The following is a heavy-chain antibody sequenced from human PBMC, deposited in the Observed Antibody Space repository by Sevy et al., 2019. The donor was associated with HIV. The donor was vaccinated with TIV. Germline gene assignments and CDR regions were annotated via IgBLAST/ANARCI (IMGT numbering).Heavy chain of an antibody. CDR1: GDSVSSNSAA. J-gene: IGHJ5*02. Sequence: SQTLSLTCAISGDSVSSNSAAWNWIRQSPSRGLEWLGRTYYRSKWYNDYAVSVKSRITINPDTSKNQFSLQLNSVTPEDTAVYYCVRSPTYSSSWYAGWFDPWGQGTLVTVSS. CDR2: TYYRSKWYN. V-gene: IGHV6-1*01. D-gene: IGHD6-13*01. CDR3: VRSPTYSSSWYAGWFDP.